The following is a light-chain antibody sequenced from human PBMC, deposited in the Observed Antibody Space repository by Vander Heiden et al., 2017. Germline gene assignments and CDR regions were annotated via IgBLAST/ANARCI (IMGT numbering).Light chain of an antibody. CDR1: SSDVGGYNY. V-gene: IGLV2-14*01. J-gene: IGLJ1*01. Sequence: QSALTQPASVSGSPGRSITISCTGTSSDVGGYNYVSWYQQHPGKAPKLMIYEVSNRPSGVSNRFSGSKSGNTASLTISGLQAEDEADYYCSSYTSSSTPSVFGTGTKVTVL. CDR3: SSYTSSSTPSV. CDR2: EVS.